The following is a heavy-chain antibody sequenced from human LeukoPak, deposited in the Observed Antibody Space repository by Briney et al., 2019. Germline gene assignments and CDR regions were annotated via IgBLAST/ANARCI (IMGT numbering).Heavy chain of an antibody. CDR1: GGSISRYY. Sequence: TSETLSLTCTVSGGSISRYYWSWIRQPAGKGLEWIGRIYTSGSTNYNPSLKSRVTMSVGTSKNHLSLKLSSVTAADTAVYYCARDIAVAGTGTFDIWGQGILVTASS. CDR3: ARDIAVAGTGTFDI. CDR2: IYTSGST. J-gene: IGHJ3*02. D-gene: IGHD6-19*01. V-gene: IGHV4-4*07.